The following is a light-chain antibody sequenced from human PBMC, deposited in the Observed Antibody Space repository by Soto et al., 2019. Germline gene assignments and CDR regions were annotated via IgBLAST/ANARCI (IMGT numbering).Light chain of an antibody. CDR3: MQALQTPPT. CDR2: LGS. Sequence: DIFMTQSPLSLPVTPGEPATISCRSSQSLLHSNGYNYLDWYLQKPRQAPQLLIYLGSTRASGVPDRFSGSGSGTDFTLKISRVEAEDVGIYYCMQALQTPPTFGQGTKVDIK. J-gene: IGKJ1*01. V-gene: IGKV2-28*01. CDR1: QSLLHSNGYNY.